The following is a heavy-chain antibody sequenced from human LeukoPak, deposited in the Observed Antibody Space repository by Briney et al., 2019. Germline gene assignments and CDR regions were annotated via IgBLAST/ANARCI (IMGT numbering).Heavy chain of an antibody. CDR1: GYTFTGYY. CDR3: ARLGYCSGGSCYGDDY. J-gene: IGHJ4*02. Sequence: ASVKVSCKASGYTFTGYYMHWVRQAPGQGLEWMGWINPNSGGTNYAQKFQGRVTMTRDTSISTAYMELSRLRSDDTAVYYCARLGYCSGGSCYGDDYWGQGTLVTVSS. CDR2: INPNSGGT. D-gene: IGHD2-15*01. V-gene: IGHV1-2*02.